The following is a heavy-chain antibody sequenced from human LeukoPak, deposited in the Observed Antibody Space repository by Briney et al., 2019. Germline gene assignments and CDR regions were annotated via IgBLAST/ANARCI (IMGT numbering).Heavy chain of an antibody. V-gene: IGHV3-23*01. CDR2: IGVTGATT. Sequence: GGSLRLSCAASGFTFSNYAMSWVRQAPGKGLVWVSLIGVTGATTYYADSVKGRFTISTDNSRTTLYLQMNSLRAEDTAVYYCATVAYGSGLFYAFDIWGQGTLVAVSS. CDR3: ATVAYGSGLFYAFDI. CDR1: GFTFSNYA. J-gene: IGHJ3*02. D-gene: IGHD3-10*01.